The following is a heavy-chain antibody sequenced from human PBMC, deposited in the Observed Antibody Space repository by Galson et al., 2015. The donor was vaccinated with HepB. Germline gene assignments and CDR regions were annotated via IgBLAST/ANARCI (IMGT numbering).Heavy chain of an antibody. CDR2: IIPIFGTA. D-gene: IGHD2-2*01. J-gene: IGHJ3*02. V-gene: IGHV1-69*13. Sequence: SVKVSCKASGYTFTSYGISWVRQAPGQGLEWMGGIIPIFGTANYAQKFQGRVTITADESTSTAYMELSSLRSEDTAVYYCAREGLDCSGTSCYEGADAFDIWGQGTMVTVSS. CDR1: GYTFTSYG. CDR3: AREGLDCSGTSCYEGADAFDI.